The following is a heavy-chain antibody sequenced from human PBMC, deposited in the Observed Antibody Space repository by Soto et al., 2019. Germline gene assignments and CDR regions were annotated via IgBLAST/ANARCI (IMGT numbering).Heavy chain of an antibody. J-gene: IGHJ4*02. V-gene: IGHV4-31*03. CDR1: GGSISSGGYY. CDR2: IYYSGST. Sequence: SETLSLTCTVSGGSISSGGYYWSWIRQHPGKGLEWVGYIYYSGSTYYNPSLKSRVTISVDTSKNQFSLKLSSVTAADTAVYYCARSSVDFWSGPYIYYFDYWGQGTLVTVSS. D-gene: IGHD3-3*01. CDR3: ARSSVDFWSGPYIYYFDY.